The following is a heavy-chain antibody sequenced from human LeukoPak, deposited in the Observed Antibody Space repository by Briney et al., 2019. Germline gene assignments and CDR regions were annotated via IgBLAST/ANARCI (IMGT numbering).Heavy chain of an antibody. CDR3: AKPSKVVVPAALDY. CDR2: ISYDGSNK. D-gene: IGHD2-2*01. V-gene: IGHV3-30*18. J-gene: IGHJ4*02. CDR1: GFTFSSYA. Sequence: GGSLRLSCAASGFTFSSYAMHWVRQAPGKGLEWVAVISYDGSNKYYADSVKGRFTISRDNSKNTLYLQMNSLRAEDTAVYYCAKPSKVVVPAALDYWGQGTLVTVSS.